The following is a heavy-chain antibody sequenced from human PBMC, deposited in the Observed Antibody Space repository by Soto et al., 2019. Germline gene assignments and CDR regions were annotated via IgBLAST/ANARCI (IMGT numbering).Heavy chain of an antibody. CDR2: ISSSGSTI. Sequence: EVQLVESGGGLVQPGGSLRLSCAASGFTFSSYEMNWVRQAPGKGLEWVSYISSSGSTIHYADSVKGRFTISRDNAKNSLYLQMNSLRAEDTAVYYCARDPTDVFEPYFDYWGQGTLVTVSS. J-gene: IGHJ4*02. V-gene: IGHV3-48*03. D-gene: IGHD3-16*01. CDR3: ARDPTDVFEPYFDY. CDR1: GFTFSSYE.